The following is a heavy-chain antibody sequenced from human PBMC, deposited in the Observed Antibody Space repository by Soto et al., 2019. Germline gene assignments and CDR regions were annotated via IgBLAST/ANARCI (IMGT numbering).Heavy chain of an antibody. Sequence: PGGSLILSCAVSGFAFSAYCMHWIRQLPGKGLEWVARINSDASHTYYADSVKRVFTISKDTAKHTLHMVSTGLRAEDTAVYYCVREGHCITTSGYGNWFDAWGQGTLVTVSS. CDR3: VREGHCITTSGYGNWFDA. CDR2: INSDASHT. V-gene: IGHV3-74*01. D-gene: IGHD2-2*01. J-gene: IGHJ5*02. CDR1: GFAFSAYC.